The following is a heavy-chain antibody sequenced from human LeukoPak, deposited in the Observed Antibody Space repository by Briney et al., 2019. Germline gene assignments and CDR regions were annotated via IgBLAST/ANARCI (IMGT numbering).Heavy chain of an antibody. CDR2: IHPNSGGT. V-gene: IGHV1-2*02. CDR3: ARGDRVWHF. Sequence: ASVEVSCKASGYSFTDGYMHWVRQAPGQGPEWMGWIHPNSGGTNYAQKFQGRVALTRDTSIRTAYMELTSLRSDDTAVYFCARGDRVWHFWGQGTLVTVSS. CDR1: GYSFTDGY. J-gene: IGHJ4*02.